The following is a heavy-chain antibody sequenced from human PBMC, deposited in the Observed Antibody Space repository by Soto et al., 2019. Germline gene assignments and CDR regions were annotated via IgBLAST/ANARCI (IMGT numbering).Heavy chain of an antibody. CDR2: IYHSGST. D-gene: IGHD2-2*01. CDR3: ARDRLSVVPAAIGWFDP. Sequence: PSETLSLTCAVSGYSISSGYYWGWIRQPPGKGLEWIGSIYHSGSTYYNPSLKSRVTISVDTSKNQFSLKLSSVTAADTAVYYCARDRLSVVPAAIGWFDPWGQGTMVTVYS. J-gene: IGHJ5*02. CDR1: GYSISSGYY. V-gene: IGHV4-38-2*02.